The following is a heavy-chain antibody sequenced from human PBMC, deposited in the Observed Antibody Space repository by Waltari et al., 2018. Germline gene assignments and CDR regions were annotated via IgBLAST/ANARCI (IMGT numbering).Heavy chain of an antibody. CDR1: GHSVNNDFY. Sequence: QVQLRESGPGLVRSSETLSLSCTVSGHSVNNDFYWAWIRQSPGGGLEWIASIYHTGSTHDNSSLKSRVSISTDMSTKQFFLTLTHLTAADTAVYYCAEEGDFRAGLFESWGQGTLVSVSS. CDR2: IYHTGST. CDR3: AEEGDFRAGLFES. D-gene: IGHD3-16*01. V-gene: IGHV4-38-2*02. J-gene: IGHJ4*02.